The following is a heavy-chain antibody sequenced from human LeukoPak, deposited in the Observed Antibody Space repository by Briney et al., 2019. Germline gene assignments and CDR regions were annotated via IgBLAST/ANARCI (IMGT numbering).Heavy chain of an antibody. CDR2: ISSNGGST. V-gene: IGHV3-64*01. CDR1: GFTFSSYA. J-gene: IGHJ4*02. D-gene: IGHD3-10*01. CDR3: AKGSQAVRGVMDYFDY. Sequence: GGSLRLSCAASGFTFSSYAMHWVRQAPGKGLEYVSAISSNGGSTYYANSVKGRFTISRDNSKNTLYLQMNSLRAEDTAVYYCAKGSQAVRGVMDYFDYWGQGTLVTVSS.